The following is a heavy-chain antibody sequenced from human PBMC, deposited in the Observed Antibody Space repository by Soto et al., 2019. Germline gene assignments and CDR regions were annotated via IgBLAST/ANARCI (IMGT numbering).Heavy chain of an antibody. J-gene: IGHJ3*02. D-gene: IGHD3-10*02. CDR3: ARRAAVAPMYAFDI. CDR2: IYYSGTT. Sequence: KPSETLSLTCTVSGGSISTYYWTWIRQTPGKGLEWIGFIYYSGTTNYNPSLKSRVIISLDTSKSQFSLNLNSVTSADTAVYLCARRAAVAPMYAFDIWGQGTMVTVSS. CDR1: GGSISTYY. V-gene: IGHV4-59*12.